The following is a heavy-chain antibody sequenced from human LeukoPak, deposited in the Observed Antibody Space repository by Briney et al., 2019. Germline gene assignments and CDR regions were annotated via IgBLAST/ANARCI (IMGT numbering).Heavy chain of an antibody. CDR2: IGTAGDT. Sequence: GGSLRLSCAASGFTFSSYDMHWVRQATGKGLEWVSAIGTAGDTYYPGSVKGRFTISRENAKNSLYLQMNSLRAGDTAVYYCARDPTGGGIPDWYSDLWGRGTLVTVSS. J-gene: IGHJ2*01. CDR3: ARDPTGGGIPDWYSDL. CDR1: GFTFSSYD. V-gene: IGHV3-13*01. D-gene: IGHD4-23*01.